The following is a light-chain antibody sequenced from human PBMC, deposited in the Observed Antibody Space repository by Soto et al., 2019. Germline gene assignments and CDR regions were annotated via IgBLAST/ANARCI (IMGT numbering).Light chain of an antibody. CDR2: DVS. Sequence: QSVLTQPASVSGSPGQSITISCTGTSSYVGGYNYVSWYQQHPGKAPKLMIYDVSNRPSGVSNRFSCSKSGNTASLTISGLQAEDEADYYCTSYTGSSTHVFGTGTKVTVL. CDR3: TSYTGSSTHV. J-gene: IGLJ1*01. V-gene: IGLV2-14*01. CDR1: SSYVGGYNY.